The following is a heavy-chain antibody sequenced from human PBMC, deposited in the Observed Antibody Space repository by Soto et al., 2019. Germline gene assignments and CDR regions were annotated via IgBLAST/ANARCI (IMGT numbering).Heavy chain of an antibody. J-gene: IGHJ5*02. CDR3: VRDGSKTLRDCFDP. CDR2: VYATGTS. D-gene: IGHD4-17*01. V-gene: IGHV4-4*07. CDR1: GGSMSKFY. Sequence: SETLSLTCSVPGGSMSKFYWSWIRKTAGKGLEWMGRVYATGTSDYNPSLRSRIAMSVDISKKTFSLRLRSVTAADTGVYYCVRDGSKTLRDCFDPWGQGILVTVSS.